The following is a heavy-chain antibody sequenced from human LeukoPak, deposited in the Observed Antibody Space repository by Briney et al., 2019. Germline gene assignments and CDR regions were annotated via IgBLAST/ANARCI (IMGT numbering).Heavy chain of an antibody. CDR1: GYTFTTFTTYG. V-gene: IGHV1-18*01. Sequence: ASVKVSCKASGYTFTTFTTYGISWVRQAPGQGLEWMGWISTYNGNTNYAQKVQGRVTMTTDTSTSTAYMELRSLRADDTAVYYCARDGGSAYCGGDCYYAFDIWGQGTMVTVSP. CDR3: ARDGGSAYCGGDCYYAFDI. CDR2: ISTYNGNT. J-gene: IGHJ3*02. D-gene: IGHD2-21*02.